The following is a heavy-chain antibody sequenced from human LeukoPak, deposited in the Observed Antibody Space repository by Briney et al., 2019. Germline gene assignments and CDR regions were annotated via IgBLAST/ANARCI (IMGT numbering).Heavy chain of an antibody. CDR1: GGSFSGYY. D-gene: IGHD6-6*01. V-gene: IGHV4-34*01. CDR2: INHSGST. CDR3: AGPKYSSRLR. J-gene: IGHJ4*02. Sequence: SETLSLTCAVYGGSFSGYYWSWIRQPPGKGLEWIGEINHSGSTNYNPSLKSRVTISVDTSKNQFSLKLSSVTAADTAVYYWAGPKYSSRLRWGQGTLVTVSS.